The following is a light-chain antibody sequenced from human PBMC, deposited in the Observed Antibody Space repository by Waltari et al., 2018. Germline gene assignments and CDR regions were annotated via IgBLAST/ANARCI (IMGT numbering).Light chain of an antibody. CDR1: QSVLYSSNNKNY. J-gene: IGKJ1*01. Sequence: DIVMTQSPDSLAVALGERATINCKSRQSVLYSSNNKNYLAWYQQKPGQHPKLLIYWESTRESGVPDRFSGSGSGTDFTLTISSLQAEDVAVYYCQQYYSTPQTFGQGTKVEIK. V-gene: IGKV4-1*01. CDR2: WES. CDR3: QQYYSTPQT.